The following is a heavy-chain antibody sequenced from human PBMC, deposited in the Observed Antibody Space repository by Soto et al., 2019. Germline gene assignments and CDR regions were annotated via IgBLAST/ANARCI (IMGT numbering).Heavy chain of an antibody. J-gene: IGHJ5*02. CDR1: RVRLYISV. CDR2: ISSSSSTI. D-gene: IGHD3-16*01. CDR3: AREGGKINWFDP. V-gene: IGHV3-48*02. Sequence: SRASSRVRLYISVMTWALQATGKGLEWVSYISSSSSTIYYADSVKGRFTISRDNAKNSLYLQMNSLRDEDTAVYYCAREGGKINWFDPWGQGTLVTVSS.